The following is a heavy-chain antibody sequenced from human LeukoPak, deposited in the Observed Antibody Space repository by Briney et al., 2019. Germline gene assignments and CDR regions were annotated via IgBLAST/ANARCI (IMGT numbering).Heavy chain of an antibody. D-gene: IGHD2-2*01. J-gene: IGHJ5*02. CDR2: IYTSGST. Sequence: SETLSLTCTVSGGSISSYYWSWIRQPAGKGLEWIGRIYTSGSTNYNPSLKSRVTMSVDTSKNQSSLKLSSVTAADTAVYYCARVDCSSTSCYSPNWFDPWGQGTLVTVSS. CDR3: ARVDCSSTSCYSPNWFDP. CDR1: GGSISSYY. V-gene: IGHV4-4*07.